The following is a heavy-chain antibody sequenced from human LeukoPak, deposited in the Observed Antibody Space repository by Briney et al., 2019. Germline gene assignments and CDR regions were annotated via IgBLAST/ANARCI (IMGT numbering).Heavy chain of an antibody. Sequence: AASVKVSCKASGYTFTGYYMHWVRQAPGQGLEWMGWINPNSGGTNYAQKFQGRVTMTRDTSISTAYMELSRLRSDDTAVYYCARDPQPPGYNWLDPWGQGTLVTVPS. V-gene: IGHV1-2*02. CDR3: ARDPQPPGYNWLDP. J-gene: IGHJ5*02. CDR1: GYTFTGYY. CDR2: INPNSGGT.